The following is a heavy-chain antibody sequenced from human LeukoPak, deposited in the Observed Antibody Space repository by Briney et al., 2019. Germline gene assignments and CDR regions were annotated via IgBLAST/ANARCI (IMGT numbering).Heavy chain of an antibody. CDR2: IYYSGST. CDR1: GGPISSFY. CDR3: ARAMGGTSPRVFDY. D-gene: IGHD1-26*01. J-gene: IGHJ4*02. Sequence: SETLSPTCPVSGGPISSFYWGWIRQPPGKGLEWVGYIYYSGSTYYNPSLKSRVTISLDTSKNQFSLKLSSLTAADTALYYCARAMGGTSPRVFDYWGQGTLVTVSS. V-gene: IGHV4-59*08.